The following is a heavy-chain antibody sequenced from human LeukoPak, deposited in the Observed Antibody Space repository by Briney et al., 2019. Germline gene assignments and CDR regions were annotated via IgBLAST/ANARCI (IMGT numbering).Heavy chain of an antibody. D-gene: IGHD2-2*02. CDR3: ARGPMVPAAIKGWNY. V-gene: IGHV1-46*01. CDR1: IYTLTSYY. CDR2: INPSGGST. Sequence: ASLKPSPKPSIYTLTSYYMHSGPQGPRQRVEWMGIINPSGGSTSYAQKFQGRVTMTRDTTTSTVYMELSSLRSEDTAVYYCARGPMVPAAIKGWNYWGQGTLVTVSS. J-gene: IGHJ4*02.